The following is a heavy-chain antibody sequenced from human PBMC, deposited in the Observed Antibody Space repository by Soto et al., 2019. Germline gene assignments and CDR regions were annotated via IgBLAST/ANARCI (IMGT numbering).Heavy chain of an antibody. CDR3: AKVLAVAVATEFDY. CDR1: GFAFSTYA. J-gene: IGHJ4*02. V-gene: IGHV3-23*01. Sequence: GGSLRLSCAASGFAFSTYAMTWVRQAPGKGLEWVSVISGSGGSSYYAASVKGRFTISRDNSKNTLYLQMNSLRAEDTAVYYCAKVLAVAVATEFDYWGQGTLVTVSS. D-gene: IGHD6-19*01. CDR2: ISGSGGSS.